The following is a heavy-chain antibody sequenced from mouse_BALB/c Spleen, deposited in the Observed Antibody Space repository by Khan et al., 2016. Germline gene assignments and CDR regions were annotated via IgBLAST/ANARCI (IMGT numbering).Heavy chain of an antibody. CDR3: ASYYGSSYAMDY. D-gene: IGHD1-1*01. CDR2: INPSTGNP. V-gene: IGHV1-7*01. J-gene: IGHJ4*01. CDR1: GYTFTSYW. Sequence: QVQLQQSGAELAKPGASVKLSCTASGYTFTSYWMHWVKQRPGQGLEWIGYINPSTGNPEYNQKFKDKATLTADKSSSPAYMQLSSLTSEDSAGYYCASYYGSSYAMDYWGQETSVTVAS.